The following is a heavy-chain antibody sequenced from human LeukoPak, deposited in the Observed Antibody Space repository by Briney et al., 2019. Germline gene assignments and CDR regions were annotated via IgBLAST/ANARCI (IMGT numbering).Heavy chain of an antibody. V-gene: IGHV1-69*13. D-gene: IGHD6-19*01. CDR2: IIPIFGTA. CDR3: ARTARASTSSGFVGSHWFDP. J-gene: IGHJ5*02. Sequence: GASVKVSCKASGGTFSSYAISWVRQAPGQGLEWMGGIIPIFGTANYAQKFQGRVTITADESTSTAYMELSSLRSEDTAVYYCARTARASTSSGFVGSHWFDPWGQGTLVTVSS. CDR1: GGTFSSYA.